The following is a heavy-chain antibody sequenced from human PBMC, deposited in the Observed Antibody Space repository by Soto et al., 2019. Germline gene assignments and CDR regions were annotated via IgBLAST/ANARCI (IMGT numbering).Heavy chain of an antibody. J-gene: IGHJ4*02. CDR3: ARNQVITIFGVVIKNFDY. CDR2: IWYDGSNK. D-gene: IGHD3-3*01. V-gene: IGHV3-33*01. Sequence: GGSLRLSCAASGFTFSSYGMHWVRQAPGKGLEWVAVIWYDGSNKYYADSVKGRFTISRDNSKNTLYLQMNSLRAEDTAVYYCARNQVITIFGVVIKNFDYWGQGTLVTVSS. CDR1: GFTFSSYG.